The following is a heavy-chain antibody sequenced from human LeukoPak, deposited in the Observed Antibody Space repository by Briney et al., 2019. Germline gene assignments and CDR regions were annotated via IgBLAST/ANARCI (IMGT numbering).Heavy chain of an antibody. CDR2: MNPNSGNT. V-gene: IGHV1-8*01. CDR3: ARGPYYYGSGSYIDWFDP. Sequence: ASVKVSCKASGYTFTRHGIAWVRQAPGQGLEWMGWMNPNSGNTGYAQKFQGRVTMTRNTSISTAYMELSSLRSEDTAVYYCARGPYYYGSGSYIDWFDPWGQGTLVTVSS. D-gene: IGHD3-10*01. CDR1: GYTFTRHG. J-gene: IGHJ5*02.